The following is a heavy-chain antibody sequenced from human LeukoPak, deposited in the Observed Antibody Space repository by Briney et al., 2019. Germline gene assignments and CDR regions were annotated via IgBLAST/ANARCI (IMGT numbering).Heavy chain of an antibody. J-gene: IGHJ4*02. V-gene: IGHV3-23*01. Sequence: GGSLRLSCAASGFTFSSYAMTWVRQSPGKGLEWVSAISGRSGSSYSADSVKGRFTISRDNSKNTLYLQMNSLKTEDTAVYYCAKGHDYGDYAIYFFDSWGQGTLVTVSS. CDR3: AKGHDYGDYAIYFFDS. CDR1: GFTFSSYA. CDR2: ISGRSGSS. D-gene: IGHD4-17*01.